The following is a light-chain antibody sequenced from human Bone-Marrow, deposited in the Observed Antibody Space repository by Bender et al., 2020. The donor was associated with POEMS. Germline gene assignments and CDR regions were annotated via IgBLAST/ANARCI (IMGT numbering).Light chain of an antibody. V-gene: IGLV1-44*01. J-gene: IGLJ3*02. CDR1: NSNIGTNA. CDR3: AEWDAGLSGGV. Sequence: QSVLTQPPSASGTPGQRVTISCSGSNSNIGTNAVNWYQQFRGTAPKLLIYSDNHRPSGVPERFYAFKSGTSASLAISGLQSEDEADYYWAEWDAGLSGGVLGGGTELTVL. CDR2: SDN.